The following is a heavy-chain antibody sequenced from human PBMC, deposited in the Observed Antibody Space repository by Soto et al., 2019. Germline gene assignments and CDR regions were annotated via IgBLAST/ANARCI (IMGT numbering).Heavy chain of an antibody. CDR2: IGGGGGST. CDR1: GFTFSNYA. V-gene: IGHV3-23*01. CDR3: AKIAEPVAGTVYGY. J-gene: IGHJ4*02. D-gene: IGHD6-19*01. Sequence: EVQLLESGGGLVQPGGSLRLSCAASGFTFSNYAMGWVRQAPGKGLEWVSAIGGGGGSTFYADSVKGRFTVSRDNSKNTLYLQMHSLRVDDTAVFYCAKIAEPVAGTVYGYWGQGTLVTVSS.